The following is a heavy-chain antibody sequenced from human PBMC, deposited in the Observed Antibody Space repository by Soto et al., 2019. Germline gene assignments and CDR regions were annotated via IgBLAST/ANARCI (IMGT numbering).Heavy chain of an antibody. J-gene: IGHJ3*02. CDR2: IIPILGIA. CDR1: GGTFSSYT. V-gene: IGHV1-69*02. D-gene: IGHD3-3*01. Sequence: SVKVSCKASGGTFSSYTISWVRQAPGQGLEWMGRIIPILGIANYAQKFQGRVTITADKSTSTAYMELSSLRSEDTAVYYCARATLTYYDFWRGYGPVDIWGQGTMVTVSS. CDR3: ARATLTYYDFWRGYGPVDI.